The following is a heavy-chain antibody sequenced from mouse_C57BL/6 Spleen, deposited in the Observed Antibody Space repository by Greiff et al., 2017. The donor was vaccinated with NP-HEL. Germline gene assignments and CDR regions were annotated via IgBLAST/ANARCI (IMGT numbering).Heavy chain of an antibody. D-gene: IGHD2-4*01. CDR3: ARGDDYDKRAYAMDY. J-gene: IGHJ4*01. Sequence: VMLVESGAELVRPGASVKLSCKASGYTFTDYYINWVKQRPGQGLEWIARIYPGSGNTYYNEKFKGKATLTAEKSSSTAYMQLSSLTSEDSAVYFCARGDDYDKRAYAMDYWGQGTSVTVSS. V-gene: IGHV1-76*01. CDR1: GYTFTDYY. CDR2: IYPGSGNT.